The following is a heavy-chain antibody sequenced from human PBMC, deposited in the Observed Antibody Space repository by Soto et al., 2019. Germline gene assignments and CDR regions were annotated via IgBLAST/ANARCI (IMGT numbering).Heavy chain of an antibody. J-gene: IGHJ6*03. Sequence: GGSLRLSCAASGFTFSSYAMSWVRQAPGKGLEWVSAISGSGGSTYYADSVKGRFTISRDNSKNTLYLQMNSLRAGDTAVYYCVRGGCSSTSCAYYYNYMGVWGKGTTVTVSS. CDR3: VRGGCSSTSCAYYYNYMGV. CDR2: ISGSGGST. CDR1: GFTFSSYA. V-gene: IGHV3-23*01. D-gene: IGHD2-2*01.